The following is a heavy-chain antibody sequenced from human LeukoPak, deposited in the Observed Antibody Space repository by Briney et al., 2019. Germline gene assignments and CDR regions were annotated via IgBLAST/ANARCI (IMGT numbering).Heavy chain of an antibody. J-gene: IGHJ3*02. V-gene: IGHV3-9*01. Sequence: GGSLRLSCAASGFTFDDYAMHWVRQAPGKGLEWVSGISWNSGSIGYADSVKGRFTISRDNAKNSLYLQMNSLRAEDTAVYYCARPITMLYDAFDIWGQGTMVTVSS. CDR3: ARPITMLYDAFDI. CDR2: ISWNSGSI. CDR1: GFTFDDYA. D-gene: IGHD3-10*01.